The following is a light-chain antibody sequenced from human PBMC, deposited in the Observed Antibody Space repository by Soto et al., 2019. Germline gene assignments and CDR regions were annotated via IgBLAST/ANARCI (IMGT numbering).Light chain of an antibody. CDR3: QQRSNWPPLT. Sequence: EIVLTQSPATMYLSPGERATLSCRASRSVGSYLAWYQQKPGQAPRLLIYDASNRATGIPARFSVSGSGTDFPPTISSLEPEDFAVYYCQQRSNWPPLTFGGGTKVEIK. V-gene: IGKV3-11*01. CDR1: RSVGSY. J-gene: IGKJ4*01. CDR2: DAS.